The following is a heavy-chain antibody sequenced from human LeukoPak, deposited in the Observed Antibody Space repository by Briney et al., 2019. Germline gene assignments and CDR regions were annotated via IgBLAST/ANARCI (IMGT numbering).Heavy chain of an antibody. CDR3: ARHRGYCSSTSCSYNWFDP. J-gene: IGHJ5*02. CDR2: IYYSGST. Sequence: PSETLSLTCTVSGGSVTSSDYHWGWIRQPPGKGLEWIGTIYYSGSTYYNPSLKSRVTVSVDTSKNHFSLKLNSVTAADTAVYYCARHRGYCSSTSCSYNWFDPWGQGTLVTVSS. V-gene: IGHV4-39*01. D-gene: IGHD2-2*03. CDR1: GGSVTSSDYH.